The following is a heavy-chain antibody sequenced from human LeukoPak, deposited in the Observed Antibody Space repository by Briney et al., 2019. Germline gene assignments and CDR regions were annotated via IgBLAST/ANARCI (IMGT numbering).Heavy chain of an antibody. CDR1: GGFALSSFV. D-gene: IGHD3-22*01. CDR3: AKDRRDITMIVVVITTGLDY. V-gene: IGHV3-23*01. J-gene: IGHJ4*02. CDR2: IGTSGDGT. Sequence: GGSLGLSCVASGGFALSSFVLSWVRQGPGKGLEWVSVIGTSGDGTYYADSVKGRFTISRDNSKNILYLQMNSLRAEDTAVYYCAKDRRDITMIVVVITTGLDYWGQGTLVTVSS.